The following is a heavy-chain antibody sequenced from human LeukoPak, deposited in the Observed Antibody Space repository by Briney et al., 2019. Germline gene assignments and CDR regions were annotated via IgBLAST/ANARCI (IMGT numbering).Heavy chain of an antibody. D-gene: IGHD3-3*01. CDR2: FDPEDGET. J-gene: IGHJ4*02. CDR3: ATGTYDTNYDFWSGYYAFDY. Sequence: GASVKVSCKVSGYTLTELSMHWVRQAPGKGLEWMGGFDPEDGETIYAQKFQGRVTMTEDTSTDTAYMELSSLRSEDTAVYYCATGTYDTNYDFWSGYYAFDYWGQGTLVTVSS. CDR1: GYTLTELS. V-gene: IGHV1-24*01.